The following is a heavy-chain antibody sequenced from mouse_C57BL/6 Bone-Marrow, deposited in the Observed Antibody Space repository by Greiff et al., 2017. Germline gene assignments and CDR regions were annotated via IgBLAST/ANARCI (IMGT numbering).Heavy chain of an antibody. D-gene: IGHD2-12*01. CDR3: ARLRRASFAY. J-gene: IGHJ3*01. V-gene: IGHV1-81*01. CDR2: IYPRSGNT. CDR1: GYTFTSYG. Sequence: QVQLQQSGAELARPGASVKLSCKASGYTFTSYGISWVKQSTGQGLEWIGEIYPRSGNTYYNEKFKGKATLTADKSSSTAYMELRSLTSADSAVXFCARLRRASFAYWGQGTLVTVSA.